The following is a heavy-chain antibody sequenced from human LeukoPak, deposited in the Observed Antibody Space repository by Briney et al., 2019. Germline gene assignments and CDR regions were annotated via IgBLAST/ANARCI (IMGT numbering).Heavy chain of an antibody. V-gene: IGHV3-74*01. CDR2: IDTDGTGT. CDR3: TRLGGSSGVDY. CDR1: GCTFSSYR. J-gene: IGHJ4*02. Sequence: GGSLRLSCAVSGCTFSSYRMHWVRQVPGKGLVWVSRIDTDGTGTSYADSVKGGFTVSRDNAKNTLYLQMISLRAEDTAVYYCTRLGGSSGVDYWGQGTLVTVSS. D-gene: IGHD6-19*01.